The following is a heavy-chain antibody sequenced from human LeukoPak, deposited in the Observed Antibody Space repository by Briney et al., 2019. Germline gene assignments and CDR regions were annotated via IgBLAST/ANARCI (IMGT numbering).Heavy chain of an antibody. D-gene: IGHD3-10*01. CDR2: IRYDGRNK. Sequence: GGSLRLSCAASGFTFSSYGMHWVRQAPGKGLDWVAFIRYDGRNKYYADSVKGRFTISRDNSKNTLYLQMNSLRAEDTAVYYCAKGSFLWFGELLNYFDYWGQGTLVTVSS. CDR1: GFTFSSYG. J-gene: IGHJ4*02. V-gene: IGHV3-30*02. CDR3: AKGSFLWFGELLNYFDY.